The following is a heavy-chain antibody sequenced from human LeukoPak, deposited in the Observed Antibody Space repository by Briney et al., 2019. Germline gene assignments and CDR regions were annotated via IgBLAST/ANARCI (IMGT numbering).Heavy chain of an antibody. CDR2: IWYDGSNK. V-gene: IGHV3-33*01. CDR1: GFTFSSYG. Sequence: GGSLRLSCAATGFTFSSYGMHWVRQAPGKGLEWVAVIWYDGSNKYYADSVKGRFTISRDNSKNTLYLQMNSLRAEDTAVYYCARDGYCSSTSCAPGDYWGQGTLVNVSS. J-gene: IGHJ4*02. CDR3: ARDGYCSSTSCAPGDY. D-gene: IGHD2-2*03.